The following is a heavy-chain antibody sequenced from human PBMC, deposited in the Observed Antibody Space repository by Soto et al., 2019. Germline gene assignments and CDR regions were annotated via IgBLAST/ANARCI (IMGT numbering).Heavy chain of an antibody. CDR3: ARGHQYGGNSDAFET. V-gene: IGHV1-69*14. CDR1: GLTFSGST. CDR2: IIPFFGSV. D-gene: IGHD2-21*02. Sequence: QVQLVQSGAEVKKPGSSVRVSCKASGLTFSGSTLTWLRQAPGQGPEWMGGIIPFFGSVDYAPKFQDRVTXAADKSTFTTYMELRSLRFDDTAVYYCARGHQYGGNSDAFETWGQGTVVTV. J-gene: IGHJ3*02.